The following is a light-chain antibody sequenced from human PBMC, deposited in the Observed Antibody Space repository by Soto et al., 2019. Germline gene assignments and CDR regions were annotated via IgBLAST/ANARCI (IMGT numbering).Light chain of an antibody. CDR3: HKVYTYPRT. V-gene: IGKV3D-15*01. CDR1: ESVSTN. J-gene: IGKJ1*01. Sequence: DRVVTQSPVTLSLSPGEGATLSCRASESVSTNLAWYQHNTGQAPRILIYDESNRATGIPDRFSGSGSGTDLNLTITRLQPEDFATYYCHKVYTYPRTCGQGTKVDIK. CDR2: DES.